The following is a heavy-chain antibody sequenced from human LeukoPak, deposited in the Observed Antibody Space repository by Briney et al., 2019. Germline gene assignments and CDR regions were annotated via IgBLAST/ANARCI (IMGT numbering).Heavy chain of an antibody. Sequence: GGSLRLSCAASGFTFSSHWMSWIRQGPGKGLEWVANIKQDESEKFYVDSVKGRFTISRDNAKQSLYLQMDSLRAEDTAVYYCVRDKGGLLRVFDYWGQGTLVTVSS. V-gene: IGHV3-7*01. CDR2: IKQDESEK. D-gene: IGHD3-10*01. CDR3: VRDKGGLLRVFDY. CDR1: GFTFSSHW. J-gene: IGHJ4*02.